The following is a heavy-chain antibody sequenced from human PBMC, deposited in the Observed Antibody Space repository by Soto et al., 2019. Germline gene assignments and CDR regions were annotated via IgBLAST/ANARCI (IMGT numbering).Heavy chain of an antibody. V-gene: IGHV5-10-1*01. CDR1: GYSFTSYW. CDR2: IDPSDSYT. D-gene: IGHD5-12*01. CDR3: ARLSVATITYSYYGTDV. J-gene: IGHJ6*02. Sequence: PGESLKISCKGSGYSFTSYWISWVRQMPGKGLEWMGRIDPSDSYTNYSPSFQGHVTISADKSISTAYLQWSSLKASDTAMYYCARLSVATITYSYYGTDVWGQGPTVTVSS.